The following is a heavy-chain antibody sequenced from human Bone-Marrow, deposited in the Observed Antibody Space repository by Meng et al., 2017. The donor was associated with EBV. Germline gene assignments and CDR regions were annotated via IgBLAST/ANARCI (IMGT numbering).Heavy chain of an antibody. V-gene: IGHV1-3*01. D-gene: IGHD6-19*01. Sequence: QVQLVQSGSTLPKPGASVKLSCKASGYTFTNYAMHWVRQAPGQRLECMGWINPGNGNTKYSQKFQGRASITRDISASIVYMELTSLRSEDTAVYYCATEPGYSSGWGQGTLVTVSS. CDR2: INPGNGNT. CDR1: GYTFTNYA. CDR3: ATEPGYSSG. J-gene: IGHJ4*02.